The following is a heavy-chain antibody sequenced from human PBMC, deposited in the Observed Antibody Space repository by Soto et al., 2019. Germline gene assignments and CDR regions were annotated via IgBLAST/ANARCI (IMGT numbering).Heavy chain of an antibody. J-gene: IGHJ6*02. CDR2: IYYSGST. CDR1: GGSISSGGYY. D-gene: IGHD3-10*01. V-gene: IGHV4-31*03. Sequence: QVQLQESGPGLVKPSQTLSLTCTVSGGSISSGGYYWSWIRQHPGKGLEWIGYIYYSGSTYYNPSLKSRVTISVDTSKNQFSLKLSSVTAADTAVYYCARSYVLLWFGEPNPGGMDVWGQGTTVTVSS. CDR3: ARSYVLLWFGEPNPGGMDV.